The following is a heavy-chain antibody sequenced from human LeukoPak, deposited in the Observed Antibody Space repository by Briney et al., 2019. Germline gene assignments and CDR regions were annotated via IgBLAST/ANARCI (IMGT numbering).Heavy chain of an antibody. CDR2: IYYSGST. CDR1: GGSISSSSYY. V-gene: IGHV4-39*01. J-gene: IGHJ4*02. Sequence: SETLSLTRTVSGGSISSSSYYWGWIRQPPGKGLEWIGSIYYSGSTYYNPSLKSRVTISVDTSKNQFSLKLSSVTAADTAVYYCAGARDDFWSGYYTPPRYFDYWGQGTLVTVSS. D-gene: IGHD3-3*01. CDR3: AGARDDFWSGYYTPPRYFDY.